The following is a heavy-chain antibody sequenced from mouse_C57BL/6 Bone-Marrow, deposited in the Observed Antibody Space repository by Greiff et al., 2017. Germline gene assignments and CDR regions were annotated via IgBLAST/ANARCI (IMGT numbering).Heavy chain of an antibody. V-gene: IGHV1-15*01. CDR2: IDPETGGT. CDR1: GYTFTDYE. J-gene: IGHJ1*03. Sequence: LVRPGASVTLSCKASGYTFTDYEMHWVKQTPVHGLEWIGAIDPETGGTAYNQKFKGKAILTADKSSSTAYMELRSLTSEDSAVYYCTSGDYYYGSREYFDVWGTGTTVTVSS. CDR3: TSGDYYYGSREYFDV. D-gene: IGHD1-1*01.